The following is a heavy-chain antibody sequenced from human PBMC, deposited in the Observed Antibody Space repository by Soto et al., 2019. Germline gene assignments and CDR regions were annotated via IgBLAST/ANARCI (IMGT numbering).Heavy chain of an antibody. CDR2: INHLETT. Sequence: SETLSLTCTVSGASITFGGYSWSWIRQTPGKGLEWIGYINHLETTFYNPSFESRLTLSIDRAKNQFSLKLHSTSAADRAVYFCARGGGSDSFDYWGQGILVTVSS. V-gene: IGHV4-30-2*01. CDR3: ARGGGSDSFDY. D-gene: IGHD1-26*01. CDR1: GASITFGGYS. J-gene: IGHJ4*02.